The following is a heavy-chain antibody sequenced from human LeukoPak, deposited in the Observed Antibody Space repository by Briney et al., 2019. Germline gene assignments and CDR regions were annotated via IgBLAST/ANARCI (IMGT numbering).Heavy chain of an antibody. CDR2: ISAYNGNT. Sequence: AASVKVSCKASGYTFTSYGISWVRQAPGQGLEWMGWISAYNGNTNYAQKLQGRVTMTTDTSTSTAYMELRSLRSDDTAVYYWARGYCSSPSCYTGSDWFAPWGQGTLVTVSS. D-gene: IGHD2-2*02. CDR3: ARGYCSSPSCYTGSDWFAP. V-gene: IGHV1-18*01. J-gene: IGHJ5*02. CDR1: GYTFTSYG.